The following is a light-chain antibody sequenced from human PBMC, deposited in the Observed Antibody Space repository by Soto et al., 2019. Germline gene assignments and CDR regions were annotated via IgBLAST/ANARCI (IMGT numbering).Light chain of an antibody. V-gene: IGLV2-14*01. CDR1: SSDVGGYSY. Sequence: QSALTQPASVSGSPGQSITISCTGTSSDVGGYSYVSWYQQHPAKVPKLIIYDVSNRPSGVSNRFSGSKSGNTASLTISGLQAEDEGDYYCSSYTSSSTQVFGGGTQLTVL. CDR2: DVS. CDR3: SSYTSSSTQV. J-gene: IGLJ2*01.